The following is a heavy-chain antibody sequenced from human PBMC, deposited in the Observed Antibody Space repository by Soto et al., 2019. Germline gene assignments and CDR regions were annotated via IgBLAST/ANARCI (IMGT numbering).Heavy chain of an antibody. D-gene: IGHD5-12*01. Sequence: SETLSLTCTVSGGSISGYYWSWIRQPPGKGLEWIGYIYYTGSTNYNPSLKSRVTISVDTSKNQFSLKLSSVTAADTAVYYCAREGRDGYNPLDYWGQGTLVTVSS. CDR1: GGSISGYY. CDR3: AREGRDGYNPLDY. CDR2: IYYTGST. V-gene: IGHV4-59*01. J-gene: IGHJ4*02.